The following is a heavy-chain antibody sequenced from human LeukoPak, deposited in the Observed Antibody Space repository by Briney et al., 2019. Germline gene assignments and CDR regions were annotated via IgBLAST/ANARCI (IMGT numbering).Heavy chain of an antibody. CDR3: ARDGNYYYMDV. D-gene: IGHD1-26*01. CDR2: ISYDGSNK. J-gene: IGHJ6*03. CDR1: GFTFSSYA. Sequence: GGSLRLSCAASGFTFSSYAMHWVRQAPGKGLEWVAVISYDGSNKYYADSVKGRFTISRDNSKNTLYLQMNSLRAEDTAVYYCARDGNYYYMDVWGKGTTVTVSS. V-gene: IGHV3-30*04.